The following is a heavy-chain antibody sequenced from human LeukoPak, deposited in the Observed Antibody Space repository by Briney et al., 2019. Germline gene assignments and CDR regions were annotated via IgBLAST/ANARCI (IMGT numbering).Heavy chain of an antibody. J-gene: IGHJ4*02. V-gene: IGHV4-34*01. Sequence: PSETLSLTCTVSGGSISSYYWSWIRQPPGKGLEWIGEINHSGSTNYNPSLKSRVTISVDTSKNQFSLKLSSVTAADTAVYYCARGGYYDFWSGYSYFDYWGQGTLVTVSS. CDR3: ARGGYYDFWSGYSYFDY. D-gene: IGHD3-3*01. CDR1: GGSISSYY. CDR2: INHSGST.